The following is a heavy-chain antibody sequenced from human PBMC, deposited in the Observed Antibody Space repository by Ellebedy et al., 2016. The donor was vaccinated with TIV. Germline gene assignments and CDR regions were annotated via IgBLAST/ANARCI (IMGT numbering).Heavy chain of an antibody. D-gene: IGHD3-10*01. CDR2: ISYDGSNK. CDR3: AKESYYYFYYGMDV. Sequence: GESLKISCAASGFLFSAYGMHWVRQAPGKGLEWVAVISYDGSNKYYADSVKGRFTISRDNSKNTLYLQMNSLRAEDTAVYYCAKESYYYFYYGMDVWGQGTTVAVSS. V-gene: IGHV3-30*18. CDR1: GFLFSAYG. J-gene: IGHJ6*02.